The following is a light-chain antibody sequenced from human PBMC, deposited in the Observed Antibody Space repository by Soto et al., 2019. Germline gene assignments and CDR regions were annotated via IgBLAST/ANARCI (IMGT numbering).Light chain of an antibody. Sequence: QSALTQPPSASGSPGQSVTISCTGTSSDVGGYNYVSWYQQHPGKAPKLMIYEVSKRPSGVPDRFSGSKSGNTASLTVSGLQAEDEADYYCSSYAGSIWVFGGGTRSPS. CDR3: SSYAGSIWV. J-gene: IGLJ3*02. CDR1: SSDVGGYNY. V-gene: IGLV2-8*01. CDR2: EVS.